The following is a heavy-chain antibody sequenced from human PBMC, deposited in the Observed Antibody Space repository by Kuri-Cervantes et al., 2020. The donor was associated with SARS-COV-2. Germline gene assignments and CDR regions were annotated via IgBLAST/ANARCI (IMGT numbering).Heavy chain of an antibody. CDR3: VTNSLSDSYYNGDMDV. V-gene: IGHV4-61*01. D-gene: IGHD3-10*01. CDR2: IYYTGST. J-gene: IGHJ6*03. CDR1: GFSLSNARMG. Sequence: SGPTLVKPTATLTLTCTVSGFSLSNARMGVSWIRQPPGKGLEWIGFIYYTGSTNYKPSLRGRLTISIDTSKNQVSLRLTSVTAADTAVYYCVTNSLSDSYYNGDMDVWGKGTTVTVSS.